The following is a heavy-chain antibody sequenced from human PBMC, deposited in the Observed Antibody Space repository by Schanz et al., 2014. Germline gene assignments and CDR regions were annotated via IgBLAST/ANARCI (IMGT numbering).Heavy chain of an antibody. V-gene: IGHV3-43*01. CDR3: AKDSRGSSFDMDV. Sequence: EVQLVESGGVVAQPGGSLRLSCAASGFSFDDYTMHWVRQAPGKGLEWVSLIDRDGGHTYYADSVKGRFTISRDNSKNSLYLQMNSLRSALSPLYYCAKDSRGSSFDMDVWGQGTTVTVSS. CDR1: GFSFDDYT. D-gene: IGHD1-26*01. J-gene: IGHJ6*02. CDR2: IDRDGGHT.